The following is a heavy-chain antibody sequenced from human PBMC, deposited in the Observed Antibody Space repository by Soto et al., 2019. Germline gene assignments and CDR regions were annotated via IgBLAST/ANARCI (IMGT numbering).Heavy chain of an antibody. D-gene: IGHD3-10*01. V-gene: IGHV4-4*02. J-gene: IGHJ4*02. CDR3: AGRRDGSGSLDY. CDR2: IYHSGST. Sequence: QVQLQESGPGLVKPSGTLSLTCAVSGGSISSSNWWSWVRQPPGKGLEWIGEIYHSGSTSYSPSLKSRGTISVDKSKNQFSLKLSSVTAADTAVYYCAGRRDGSGSLDYWGQGTLVTVSS. CDR1: GGSISSSNW.